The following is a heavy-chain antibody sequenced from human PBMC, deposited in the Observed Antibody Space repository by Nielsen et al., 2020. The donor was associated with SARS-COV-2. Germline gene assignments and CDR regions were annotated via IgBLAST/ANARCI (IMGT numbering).Heavy chain of an antibody. J-gene: IGHJ4*02. Sequence: GGSLRLSCAASGFTFSSYAMHWVRQAPGKGLEWVAVISYDGSNKYYADSVKGRFTISRDNSKNTLYLQMNSLRAEDTAVYYCAREGWLRYFDYWGQGTLVTVSS. CDR3: AREGWLRYFDY. CDR2: ISYDGSNK. CDR1: GFTFSSYA. D-gene: IGHD5-12*01. V-gene: IGHV3-30-3*01.